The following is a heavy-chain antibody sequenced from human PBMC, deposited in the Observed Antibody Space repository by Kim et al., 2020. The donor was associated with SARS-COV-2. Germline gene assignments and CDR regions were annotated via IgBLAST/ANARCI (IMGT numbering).Heavy chain of an antibody. CDR1: GFTFSSYA. D-gene: IGHD1-1*01. Sequence: GGSLRLSCAASGFTFSSYAMSWFRQAPGKGLEWVSLIYSDGSNPHYANSMKGRFTISRDNSRDTLYLQLISLRVEDTALYYCAKAVSTNNWFADSFDIWG. CDR2: IYSDGSNP. CDR3: AKAVSTNNWFADSFDI. V-gene: IGHV3-23*03. J-gene: IGHJ3*02.